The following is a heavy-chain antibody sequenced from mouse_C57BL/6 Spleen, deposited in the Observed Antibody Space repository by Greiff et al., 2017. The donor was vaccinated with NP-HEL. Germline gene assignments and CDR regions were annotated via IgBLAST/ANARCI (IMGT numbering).Heavy chain of an antibody. Sequence: QVQLQQPGTELVKPGASVKLSCKASGYTFTSYWMHWVKQRPGQGLEWIGNINPSNGGTNYNEKFKSKATLTVDKSSSTAYMQLSSLTSEYSAVYDSARISYYYARDYWGQGTTLTVSS. CDR1: GYTFTSYW. J-gene: IGHJ2*01. V-gene: IGHV1-53*01. D-gene: IGHD1-1*01. CDR2: INPSNGGT. CDR3: ARISYYYARDY.